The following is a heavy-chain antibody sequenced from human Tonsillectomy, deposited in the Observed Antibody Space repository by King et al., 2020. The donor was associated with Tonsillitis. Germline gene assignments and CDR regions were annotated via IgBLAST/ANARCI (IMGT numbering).Heavy chain of an antibody. V-gene: IGHV3-15*01. J-gene: IGHJ6*02. CDR1: GFTFSNAW. Sequence: VQLVESGGGLVKPGGSLRLSCAASGFTFSNAWMSWVRQAPGKGLEWVGRIKSKTDGGTTDYAAPVKGRFTISRDDSKNTLYLQRNSLKTEDTAVYYCTTDFDYDYVWGSYRSYYYYGMDVWGQGTTVTVSS. D-gene: IGHD3-16*02. CDR2: IKSKTDGGTT. CDR3: TTDFDYDYVWGSYRSYYYYGMDV.